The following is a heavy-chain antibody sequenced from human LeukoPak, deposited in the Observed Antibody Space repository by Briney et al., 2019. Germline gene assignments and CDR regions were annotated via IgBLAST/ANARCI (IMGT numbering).Heavy chain of an antibody. CDR1: GFTFRSHW. J-gene: IGHJ4*02. Sequence: GGSLRLSCTASGFTFRSHWMTWVRQAPGKGLEWVANIKQDGSEKYYVDSVKGRFTISRDNAKNSLYLQMNSLRAEDTAVYYCARAYDFWSGYYFDYWGQGTLVTVSS. CDR3: ARAYDFWSGYYFDY. D-gene: IGHD3-3*01. V-gene: IGHV3-7*03. CDR2: IKQDGSEK.